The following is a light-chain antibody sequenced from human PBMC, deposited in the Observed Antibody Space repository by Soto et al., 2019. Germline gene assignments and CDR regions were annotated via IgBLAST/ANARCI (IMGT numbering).Light chain of an antibody. V-gene: IGKV1-39*01. CDR3: QQPPYT. J-gene: IGKJ3*01. CDR1: QTPRTF. CDR2: ATS. Sequence: DIQMTQSPSSLSSSFVDRVTITCRASQTPRTFLNWYQQKPGKAPKLLIYATSTLQSGVPSRFSGRDSGADFTLTINNLQPEDFATYYCQQPPYTFGPGTKVDIK.